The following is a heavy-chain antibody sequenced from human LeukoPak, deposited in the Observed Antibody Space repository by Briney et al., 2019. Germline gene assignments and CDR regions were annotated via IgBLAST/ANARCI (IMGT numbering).Heavy chain of an antibody. CDR3: ARSRIPAPGPTH. CDR2: INHSGST. Sequence: SETLSLTCAVHSGSFSGYSWNWIRQPPGKGLEWIGEINHSGSTNYNPSLKSRVTISVDPSKNQFSLKLSSVTAADTAVYYCARSRIPAPGPTHWGQGTLVTVSS. D-gene: IGHD6-13*01. V-gene: IGHV4-34*01. CDR1: SGSFSGYS. J-gene: IGHJ4*02.